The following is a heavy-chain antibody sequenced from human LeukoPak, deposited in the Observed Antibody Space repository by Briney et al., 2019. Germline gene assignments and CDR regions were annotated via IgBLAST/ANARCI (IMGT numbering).Heavy chain of an antibody. J-gene: IGHJ4*02. Sequence: PGGSLRLSCAASGFTFRSYGMHWVRQAPGRGLEWLSFIRYDGGEKHYADSVKGRFTVSRDNSENTLYLQMNSLRPEDTAVYYCARDLGTPRDTLGYWGQGTLVTASS. CDR2: IRYDGGEK. CDR1: GFTFRSYG. D-gene: IGHD3-16*01. V-gene: IGHV3-30*02. CDR3: ARDLGTPRDTLGY.